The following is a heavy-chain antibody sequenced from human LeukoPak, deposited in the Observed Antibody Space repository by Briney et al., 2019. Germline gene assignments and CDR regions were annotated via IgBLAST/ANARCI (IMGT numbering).Heavy chain of an antibody. CDR3: ARDSFTYYYDSSGYFDY. J-gene: IGHJ4*02. CDR2: ISYDGSNK. CDR1: GFTFSSYA. Sequence: GSLRLSCAASGFTFSSYAMHWVRQAPGKGLEWVAVISYDGSNKYYADSVKGRFTISRDNSKNTLYLQMNSLRAEDTAVYYCARDSFTYYYDSSGYFDYWGQGTLVTVSS. D-gene: IGHD3-22*01. V-gene: IGHV3-30-3*01.